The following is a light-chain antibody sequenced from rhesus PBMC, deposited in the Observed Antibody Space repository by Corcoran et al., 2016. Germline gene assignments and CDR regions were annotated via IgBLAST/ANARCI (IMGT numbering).Light chain of an antibody. Sequence: DIQMTQSPSSLSASVGDRVTITCRASENVNNYLNWYQQQPGKAPKLLLYKASTLQSGVPYRFSGSGSGTDYTFTISSLQPEDVATYYCQHGYGTPFTFGPGTKLDIK. V-gene: IGKV1-74*01. CDR3: QHGYGTPFT. J-gene: IGKJ3*01. CDR1: ENVNNY. CDR2: KAS.